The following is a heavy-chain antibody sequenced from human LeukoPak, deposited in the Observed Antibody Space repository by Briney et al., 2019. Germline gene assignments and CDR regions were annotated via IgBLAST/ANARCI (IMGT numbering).Heavy chain of an antibody. V-gene: IGHV3-64*01. CDR3: ARASSGPERWGGLDY. D-gene: IGHD3-22*01. J-gene: IGHJ4*02. Sequence: HPGGSLRLSCAASGFTFSSYAMHWVRQAPGKGLEYVSAISSNGGSTYYANSVKGRFTISRDNSKNTLYLQMGSLRAEDMAVYYCARASSGPERWGGLDYWGQGTLVTVSS. CDR2: ISSNGGST. CDR1: GFTFSSYA.